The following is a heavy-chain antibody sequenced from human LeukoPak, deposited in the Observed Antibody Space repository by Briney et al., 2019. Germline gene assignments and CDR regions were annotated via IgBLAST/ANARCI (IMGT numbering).Heavy chain of an antibody. D-gene: IGHD6-19*01. J-gene: IGHJ4*02. V-gene: IGHV3-23*01. Sequence: GGPLRPSFAAPGFPFRSYAMGWVRQAPGKGWGGVSAISGSGGSTYYADSVKGRFTISRDNSKNTLYLQMISLRAEDTAVYYCAKDRIAVAGPIDYWGQGTLVTVSS. CDR1: GFPFRSYA. CDR2: ISGSGGST. CDR3: AKDRIAVAGPIDY.